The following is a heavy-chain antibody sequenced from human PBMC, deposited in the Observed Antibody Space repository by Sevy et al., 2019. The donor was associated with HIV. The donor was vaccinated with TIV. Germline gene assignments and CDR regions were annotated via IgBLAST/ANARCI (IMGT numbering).Heavy chain of an antibody. D-gene: IGHD2-2*01. CDR1: GDSVSSNSAA. J-gene: IGHJ6*03. Sequence: SQTLSLTCAISGDSVSSNSAAWNWIRQSPSRGLEWLGRTYYRSKWYNDYAVSVKSRITINPDTSKNQFSLQLNSVTPEDTAVYYCARSTWDIVVVPAAMPPYYYYMDVWGKGTTVTVSS. CDR3: ARSTWDIVVVPAAMPPYYYYMDV. CDR2: TYYRSKWYN. V-gene: IGHV6-1*01.